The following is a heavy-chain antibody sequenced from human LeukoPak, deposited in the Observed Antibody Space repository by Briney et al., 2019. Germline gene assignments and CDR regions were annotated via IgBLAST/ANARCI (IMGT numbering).Heavy chain of an antibody. Sequence: GSLRLSCAASGFTFSGYAMNWVRQAPGKGLEWVSSISSSSSYIYYADSVKGRFTISRDNAKNTLYLQMNSLRAEDTAVYYXXXXXWSSGWPLDYWGQGTLVTVSS. D-gene: IGHD6-19*01. V-gene: IGHV3-21*01. CDR1: GFTFSGYA. CDR3: XXXXWSSGWPLDY. CDR2: ISSSSSYI. J-gene: IGHJ4*02.